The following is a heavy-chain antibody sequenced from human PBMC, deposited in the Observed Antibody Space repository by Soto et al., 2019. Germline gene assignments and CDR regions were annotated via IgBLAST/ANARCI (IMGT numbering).Heavy chain of an antibody. D-gene: IGHD3-3*02. Sequence: KPSETLALTCTFSGDSIISSDFYWVWVRQPPGKGLGWIGSIFYLGSSYYNPALKRRVTMSVDTFKNQFCLRLRSVTAAATALYFCARQSLALRKHTWFDPWGQGIMVTVSS. J-gene: IGHJ5*02. CDR1: GDSIISSDFY. CDR2: IFYLGSS. V-gene: IGHV4-39*01. CDR3: ARQSLALRKHTWFDP.